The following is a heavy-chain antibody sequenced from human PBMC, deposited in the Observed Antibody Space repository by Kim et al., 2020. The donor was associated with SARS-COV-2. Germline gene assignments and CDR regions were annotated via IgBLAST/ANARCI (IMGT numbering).Heavy chain of an antibody. D-gene: IGHD3-10*01. J-gene: IGHJ5*02. CDR2: TT. CDR3: LHDYYDWFDP. V-gene: IGHV3-15*01. Sequence: TTDYAAPGKGRFTISRDDSNNTLYLKMNSRKTEDTAVYYCLHDYYDWFDPWGQGTLVTVSS.